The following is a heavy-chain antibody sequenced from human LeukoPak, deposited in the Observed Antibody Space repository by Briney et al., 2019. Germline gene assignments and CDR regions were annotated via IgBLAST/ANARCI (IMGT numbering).Heavy chain of an antibody. CDR2: IYYSGST. V-gene: IGHV4-39*01. CDR3: ARGTPSSMIVVVTYYFDY. J-gene: IGHJ4*02. Sequence: SETLSLTCTVSGDSISTSYYWGWIRQPPGKGLEWIANIYYSGSTYYNPSLKSRVTISVDTSKNQFSLKLSSVTAADTAVYYCARGTPSSMIVVVTYYFDYWGQGTLVTVSS. D-gene: IGHD3-22*01. CDR1: GDSISTSYY.